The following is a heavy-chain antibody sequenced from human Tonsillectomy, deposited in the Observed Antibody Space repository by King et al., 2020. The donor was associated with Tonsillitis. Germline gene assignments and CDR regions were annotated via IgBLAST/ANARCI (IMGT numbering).Heavy chain of an antibody. V-gene: IGHV4-59*01. CDR2: IYYSGST. D-gene: IGHD2-15*01. CDR3: ARGRCSGGSCYSDY. Sequence: QLQESGPGLVKPSETLSLTCTVSGGSISSYYWNWIRQPPGKGLEWSGYIYYSGSTNYNPSLKSRVTISVDTSKNQFSLKLSSVTAADTAVYYCARGRCSGGSCYSDYWGQGTLVTVSS. CDR1: GGSISSYY. J-gene: IGHJ4*02.